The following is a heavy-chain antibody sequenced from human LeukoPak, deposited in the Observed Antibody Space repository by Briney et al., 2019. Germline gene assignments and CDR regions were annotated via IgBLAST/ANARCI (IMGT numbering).Heavy chain of an antibody. CDR3: TTVVQLVLRYYYYYYMDV. D-gene: IGHD6-13*01. Sequence: GGSLRLSCAASGFTFGNAWMSWVRQAPGKGPEWVGRIKSKTDGGTTDYAAPVKGRFTISRDDSKNTLYLQMNSLKTEDTAVYYCTTVVQLVLRYYYYYYMDVWGKGTTVTVSS. CDR2: IKSKTDGGTT. V-gene: IGHV3-15*01. J-gene: IGHJ6*03. CDR1: GFTFGNAW.